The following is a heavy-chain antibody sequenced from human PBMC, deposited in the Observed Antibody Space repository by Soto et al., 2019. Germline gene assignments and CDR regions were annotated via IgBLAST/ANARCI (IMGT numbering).Heavy chain of an antibody. CDR2: VYYNGKV. CDR3: ARDITGTTFAFDV. CDR1: GDSISPYY. J-gene: IGHJ3*01. V-gene: IGHV4-59*01. Sequence: SETLSLTCTVSGDSISPYYWSWIRQPPGKGLEWIGYVYYNGKVDYNPSFRGRVTMSVDSSKNQLSLKVTSVTAADTAVYYCARDITGTTFAFDVWGQGTLVTVSS. D-gene: IGHD1-20*01.